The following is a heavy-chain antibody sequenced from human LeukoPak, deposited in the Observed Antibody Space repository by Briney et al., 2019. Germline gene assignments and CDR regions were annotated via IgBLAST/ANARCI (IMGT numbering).Heavy chain of an antibody. Sequence: GGSLRLSCAASGFTFSSYSMNWVRQAPGKGLEWVSSISSSSSHIYYADSVKGRFTISRDNAKNSLYLQMNSLRAEDTAVYYCSYYDFDYWGQGTLVTVSS. J-gene: IGHJ4*02. CDR1: GFTFSSYS. V-gene: IGHV3-21*01. CDR3: SYYDFDY. CDR2: ISSSSSHI. D-gene: IGHD3-3*01.